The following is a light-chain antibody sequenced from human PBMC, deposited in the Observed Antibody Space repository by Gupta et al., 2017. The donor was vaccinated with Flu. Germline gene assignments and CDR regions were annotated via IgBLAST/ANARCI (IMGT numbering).Light chain of an antibody. CDR2: ATS. CDR3: QQYDDLPLA. V-gene: IGKV1-33*01. J-gene: IGKJ4*01. Sequence: DVQLTPSPSFLSALVGDRVTITCQASQDIKDHLNWFQHKPGKPPQLLIYATSYLETGVPSRFSGSGSGTDFTFTISSLQPGDTATYFCQQYDDLPLAFGGGTRLEIK. CDR1: QDIKDH.